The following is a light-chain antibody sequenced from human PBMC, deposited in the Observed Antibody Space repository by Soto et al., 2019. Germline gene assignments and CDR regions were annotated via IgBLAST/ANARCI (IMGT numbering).Light chain of an antibody. J-gene: IGKJ4*01. CDR3: QKYGSSPPT. CDR1: QSVSKNF. Sequence: EIVLTQSPGTLSLSPGERATLSCRASQSVSKNFIAWYQQKPRQAPRRLISGASNRATGSPDRFSGSGSGTYLSINIDSLEPEDLAVYFCQKYGSSPPTFGGVTKVSIK. CDR2: GAS. V-gene: IGKV3-20*01.